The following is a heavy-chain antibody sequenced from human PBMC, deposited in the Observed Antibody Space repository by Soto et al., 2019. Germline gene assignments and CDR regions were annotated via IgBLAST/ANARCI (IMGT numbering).Heavy chain of an antibody. D-gene: IGHD3-10*01. V-gene: IGHV3-23*01. J-gene: IGHJ4*02. Sequence: GGSLRLSCVASGLTFGSRAMSWVRQAPGEGLQWVATITDNGGDAKYADSVRGRFVISRDNSKKTLYLQMTSLTAEDSAMYFCARGSTASYPGSRIFDFWGRGTLVTVSS. CDR3: ARGSTASYPGSRIFDF. CDR1: GLTFGSRA. CDR2: ITDNGGDA.